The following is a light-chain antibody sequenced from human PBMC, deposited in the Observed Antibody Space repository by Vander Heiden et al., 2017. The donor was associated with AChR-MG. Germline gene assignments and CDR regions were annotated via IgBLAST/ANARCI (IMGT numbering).Light chain of an antibody. CDR1: QGLTNA. Sequence: DIQMTQYPSSLSASVGDSVPITCRARQGLTNALDWFQQKPGKAPKLLISTASRRQRGVPSRFSGSGSGTDYTLTITSLQPEDVATYYCQQDDIPPWTFGQGTRVEIK. CDR3: QQDDIPPWT. J-gene: IGKJ1*01. V-gene: IGKV1-NL1*01. CDR2: TAS.